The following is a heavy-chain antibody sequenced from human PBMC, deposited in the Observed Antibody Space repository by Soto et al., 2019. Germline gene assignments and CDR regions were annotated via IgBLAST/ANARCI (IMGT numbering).Heavy chain of an antibody. CDR3: ARGHDTLIGFGFDP. D-gene: IGHD3-9*01. V-gene: IGHV1-3*01. CDR2: IHAGNGNT. Sequence: GASVKVSCKASGYTFTTYAIQWVRQAPGQRLEWMGWIHAGNGNTKYSQMFQGRVTITRDTSASIAYMELSSLRSEDTAVYYCARGHDTLIGFGFDPWGQGTLVTVSS. CDR1: GYTFTTYA. J-gene: IGHJ5*02.